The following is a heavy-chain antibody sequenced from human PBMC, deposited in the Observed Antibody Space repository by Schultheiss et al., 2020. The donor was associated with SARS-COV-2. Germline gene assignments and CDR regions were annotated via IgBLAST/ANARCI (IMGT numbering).Heavy chain of an antibody. CDR2: IWYDANTK. Sequence: GESLKISCATSGFTFGPYGMHWVRQAPGKGLEWVAMIWYDANTKYYGDSVKGRYTISRDNSKNTLYLQMNSLRAEDTAVYYCARDGPRREIDYWGQGTLVTVAS. J-gene: IGHJ4*02. D-gene: IGHD5-24*01. CDR1: GFTFGPYG. V-gene: IGHV3-33*01. CDR3: ARDGPRREIDY.